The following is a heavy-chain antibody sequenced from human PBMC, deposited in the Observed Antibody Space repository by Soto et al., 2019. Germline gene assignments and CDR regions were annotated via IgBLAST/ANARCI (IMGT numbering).Heavy chain of an antibody. J-gene: IGHJ4*02. Sequence: EVQLVESGGGLIQPGGSLRLSCAVSGFTVSNNYMSWVRQAPGKGLEGVSVIYSGGYTAYGDSVKGRFTISRDNSKNTLYLQMSSRGAAGPAVFSWPTHPGGGGYWGQGTLVTVSS. CDR2: IYSGGYT. V-gene: IGHV3-53*01. CDR3: PTHPGGGGY. CDR1: GFTVSNNY. D-gene: IGHD3-10*01.